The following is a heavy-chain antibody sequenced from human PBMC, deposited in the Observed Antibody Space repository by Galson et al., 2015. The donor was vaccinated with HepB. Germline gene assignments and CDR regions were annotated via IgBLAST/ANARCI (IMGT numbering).Heavy chain of an antibody. CDR1: GYTFTSYG. CDR3: AAYPPILTGYWGKKYFDY. V-gene: IGHV1-18*01. CDR2: ISGYNGNT. J-gene: IGHJ4*02. Sequence: SVKVSCKASGYTFTSYGVTWVRQAPGQGLEWMGWISGYNGNTNYAQKVQGRVTITRDMSTSTAYMELSSLRSEDTAVYYCAAYPPILTGYWGKKYFDYWGQGTLVTVSS. D-gene: IGHD3-9*01.